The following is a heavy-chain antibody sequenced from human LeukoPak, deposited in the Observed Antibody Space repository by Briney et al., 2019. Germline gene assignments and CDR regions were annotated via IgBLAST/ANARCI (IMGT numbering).Heavy chain of an antibody. Sequence: ASVKVSCKASGYTFTSYGISWVRQAPGQGLEWMGWISAYNGNTNYAQKFQGRVTMTTDTSTTTACMEVRSLRSDDTAIYYCARAASGAGRYRAFDIWGQGTMVTVSS. CDR2: ISAYNGNT. CDR3: ARAASGAGRYRAFDI. V-gene: IGHV1-18*01. CDR1: GYTFTSYG. D-gene: IGHD3-10*01. J-gene: IGHJ3*02.